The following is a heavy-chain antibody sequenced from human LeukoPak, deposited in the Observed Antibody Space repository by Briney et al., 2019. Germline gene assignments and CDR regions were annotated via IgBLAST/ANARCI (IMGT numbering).Heavy chain of an antibody. D-gene: IGHD5-12*01. CDR3: AKAMGDEWLLYS. CDR2: IYSDNT. Sequence: GGSLRLSCTVSGFTVSSNSMSWVRPAPGKGLECVSFIYSDNTHYTNSVTGRFTISRDNSKNTVFLQMRSLRVEDTARHFCAKAMGDEWLLYSWGQVTLVTVSS. J-gene: IGHJ4*02. V-gene: IGHV3-53*01. CDR1: GFTVSSNS.